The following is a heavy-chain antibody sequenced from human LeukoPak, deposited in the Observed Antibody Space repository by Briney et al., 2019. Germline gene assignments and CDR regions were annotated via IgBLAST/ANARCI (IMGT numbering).Heavy chain of an antibody. D-gene: IGHD5-12*01. Sequence: PGGSLRLSCAASGFTFSSYWMSWVRQAPGKGLEWVSYISSGSTIYYADSVKGRFTISRDNAKNSLYLQMNSLRAEDTAVYYCARVGGGYDYWGQGTLVTVSS. V-gene: IGHV3-48*01. J-gene: IGHJ4*02. CDR1: GFTFSSYW. CDR3: ARVGGGYDY. CDR2: ISSGSTI.